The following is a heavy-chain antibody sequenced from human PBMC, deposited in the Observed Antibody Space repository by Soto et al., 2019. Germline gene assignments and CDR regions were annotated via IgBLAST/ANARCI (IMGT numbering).Heavy chain of an antibody. CDR3: ATDRERLLYGGNPNLGY. V-gene: IGHV1-24*01. CDR2: FDPEDGET. J-gene: IGHJ4*02. Sequence: ASVKVSCKVSGYTLTELSMHWVRQAPGKGLEWMGGFDPEDGETIYAQKFQGRVTMTEDTSTDTAYMELSSLRSEDTAVDSCATDRERLLYGGNPNLGYWGQGTLVTVSS. D-gene: IGHD2-8*01. CDR1: GYTLTELS.